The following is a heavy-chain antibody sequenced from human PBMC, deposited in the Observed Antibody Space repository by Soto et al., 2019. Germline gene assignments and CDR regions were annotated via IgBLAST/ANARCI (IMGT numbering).Heavy chain of an antibody. J-gene: IGHJ4*02. CDR2: ISAYNGDT. D-gene: IGHD2-8*01. CDR3: ARSGAYCTSITCLFDSF. CDR1: GYAFTSYG. Sequence: QAQLVQSGGEVKKPGASVKVSCRASGYAFTSYGYAWVRQAPGPGLEWMGWISAYNGDTNYAQKFQDRVTLTTDTSTTTVHMELRNLGSDDTAVYYCARSGAYCTSITCLFDSFWGLGTLVTVSS. V-gene: IGHV1-18*01.